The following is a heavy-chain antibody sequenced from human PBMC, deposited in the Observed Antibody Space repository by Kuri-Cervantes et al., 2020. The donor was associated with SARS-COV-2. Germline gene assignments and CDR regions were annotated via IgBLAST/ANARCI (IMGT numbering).Heavy chain of an antibody. CDR2: TYYRSKWYH. V-gene: IGHV6-1*01. J-gene: IGHJ4*02. CDR1: GASVSSNSAG. CDR3: ARVTTGTLDY. D-gene: IGHD1-1*01. Sequence: LRLSCAISGASVSSNSAGWNWIRQSPSRGLEWLGRTYYRSKWYHDYAVSVKSRIIINPDTSKNQFSLQLSSVTPEDTAVYYCARVTTGTLDYWGQGTLVTVSS.